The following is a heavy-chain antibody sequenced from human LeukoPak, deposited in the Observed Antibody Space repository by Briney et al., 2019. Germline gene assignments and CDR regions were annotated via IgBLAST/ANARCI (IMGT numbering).Heavy chain of an antibody. CDR2: IKPDGSVI. D-gene: IGHD1-26*01. Sequence: GGSLRLSCAASGLTFSNYWMACVRQAPGRGLEWVASIKPDGSVIYYGDSVKGRFTLSRDNTKNALHLQMNSLRAEDTAMYYCVKSAWDPWHWGQGNLVTVSS. V-gene: IGHV3-7*02. CDR3: VKSAWDPWH. J-gene: IGHJ4*02. CDR1: GLTFSNYW.